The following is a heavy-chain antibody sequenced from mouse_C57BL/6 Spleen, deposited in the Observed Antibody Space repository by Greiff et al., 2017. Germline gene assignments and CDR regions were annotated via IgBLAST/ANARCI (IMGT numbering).Heavy chain of an antibody. CDR1: GYAFSSSW. CDR2: IYPGDGDT. J-gene: IGHJ2*01. V-gene: IGHV1-82*01. D-gene: IGHD2-5*01. Sequence: QVQLKQSGPELVKPGASVKISCKASGYAFSSSWMNWVKQRPGKGLEWIGRIYPGDGDTNYNGKFKGKATLTADKSSSTAYMQLSSLTSEDSAVYVCARGDYSNYGYYFDYWGQGTTLTVSS. CDR3: ARGDYSNYGYYFDY.